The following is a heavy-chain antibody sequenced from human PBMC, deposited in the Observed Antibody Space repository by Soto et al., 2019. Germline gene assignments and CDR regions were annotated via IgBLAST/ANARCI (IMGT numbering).Heavy chain of an antibody. J-gene: IGHJ4*02. D-gene: IGHD3-16*02. CDR3: TRSAISPYGGLIGPCDY. CDR1: GYTFTAYA. Sequence: QVQLAQSGAEERKPGASVKVSCEAPGYTFTAYAMPWVRQAPGQRLEWMGWINPAIGNTKNSQKFQGRLTITSDTTANTVDMDLNSLTAEVTDMYYCTRSAISPYGGLIGPCDYWGQGNLVTVSS. CDR2: INPAIGNT. V-gene: IGHV1-3*05.